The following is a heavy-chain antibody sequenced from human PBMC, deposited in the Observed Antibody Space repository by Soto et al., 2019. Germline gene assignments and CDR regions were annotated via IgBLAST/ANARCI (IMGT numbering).Heavy chain of an antibody. CDR1: GFTFSSYS. CDR2: ITSSSDIV. J-gene: IGHJ3*02. CDR3: ARDLQRWPQSAFDI. Sequence: PGGSLRLSCAASGFTFSSYSMNWVRQAPGKGLEWISYITSSSDIVQYADSVKGRFTISRDNAKSSLYLQMNSLRAEDTAVYYCARDLQRWPQSAFDIWGQGTMVTVSS. V-gene: IGHV3-48*01.